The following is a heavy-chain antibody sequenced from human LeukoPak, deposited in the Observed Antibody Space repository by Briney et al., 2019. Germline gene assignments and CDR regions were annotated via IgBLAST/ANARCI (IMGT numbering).Heavy chain of an antibody. CDR3: ARDLTDDFWGGYHFDY. J-gene: IGHJ4*02. CDR1: GFTLSNNA. CDR2: ISSSSNYI. Sequence: GGSLRLSCVASGFTLSNNAMAWVRQAPGKGLEWLSSISSSSNYIYYADSVKGRFTISRDNAENSLYLQVNSLRAEDTAVYYCARDLTDDFWGGYHFDYWGQGTLVTVSS. V-gene: IGHV3-21*01. D-gene: IGHD3-3*01.